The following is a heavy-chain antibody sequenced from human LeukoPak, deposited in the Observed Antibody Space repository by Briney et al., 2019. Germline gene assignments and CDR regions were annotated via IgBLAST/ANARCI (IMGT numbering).Heavy chain of an antibody. D-gene: IGHD3-22*01. CDR1: GHTFTSYY. V-gene: IGHV1-46*01. Sequence: ASVKVSCKASGHTFTSYYMVWVRQAPGQGLEWLGIINLSGVSATYAQKFQGRVTMTRDTSTSTVYLEVSSLSPEDTAVYYCARRGDRGGYPHKFFFDYWGQGSLVTVSS. CDR2: INLSGVSA. J-gene: IGHJ4*02. CDR3: ARRGDRGGYPHKFFFDY.